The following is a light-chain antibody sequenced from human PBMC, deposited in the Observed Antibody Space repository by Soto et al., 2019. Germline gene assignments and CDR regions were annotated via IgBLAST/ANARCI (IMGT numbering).Light chain of an antibody. CDR2: LEGSGSY. CDR1: SGHSSYI. Sequence: QSVLTQSSSASASLGSSVKLTCTLSSGHSSYIIAWHQQQPGKAPRYLMKLEGSGSYNKGSGVPDRFSGSSSGADRYLTISTLQFGDEADYYCETWDSNTRVFGTGTKLTVL. J-gene: IGLJ1*01. CDR3: ETWDSNTRV. V-gene: IGLV4-60*02.